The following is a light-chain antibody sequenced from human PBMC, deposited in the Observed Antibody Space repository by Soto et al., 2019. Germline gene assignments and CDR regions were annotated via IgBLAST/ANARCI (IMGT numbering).Light chain of an antibody. Sequence: QSVLTKPASVSGSPGQAITISCSGTSSDVGAFNYVSWYQQHPGKAPKLMIYDVSNRPSGVSNRFSGSKSGNTASLTISGLRAEDEADYYCNSYTSNNTYVFGTGTRSPS. V-gene: IGLV2-14*03. CDR1: SSDVGAFNY. CDR2: DVS. J-gene: IGLJ1*01. CDR3: NSYTSNNTYV.